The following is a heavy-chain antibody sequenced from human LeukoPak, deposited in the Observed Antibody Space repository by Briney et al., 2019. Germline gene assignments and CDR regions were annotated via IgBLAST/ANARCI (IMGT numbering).Heavy chain of an antibody. V-gene: IGHV3-30-3*01. CDR3: GRGYYYGSIDY. D-gene: IGHD3-22*01. Sequence: PGRSLRLSCAASGFALSTYAMHWVRQAPGKGLEWVAVISYDGSFKYSADSVKGRFTISRDNAKNTLYLQMNSLRAEDTAVYYCGRGYYYGSIDYWGQGTVVTVSS. CDR2: ISYDGSFK. CDR1: GFALSTYA. J-gene: IGHJ4*02.